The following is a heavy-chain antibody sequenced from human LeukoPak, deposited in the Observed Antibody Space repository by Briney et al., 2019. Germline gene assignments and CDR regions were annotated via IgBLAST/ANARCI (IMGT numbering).Heavy chain of an antibody. J-gene: IGHJ4*02. D-gene: IGHD3-10*01. Sequence: GGSLRLSCAASGLTFSRYGMHWVRQAPGEGLEWVAVIWDDGSNKYYADSVTGRFTISRDNSKSTVYLQMNSLRAEDTAVYYCARDMERPYGSGSFLDYWGQGTLVTVSS. CDR3: ARDMERPYGSGSFLDY. CDR2: IWDDGSNK. CDR1: GLTFSRYG. V-gene: IGHV3-33*01.